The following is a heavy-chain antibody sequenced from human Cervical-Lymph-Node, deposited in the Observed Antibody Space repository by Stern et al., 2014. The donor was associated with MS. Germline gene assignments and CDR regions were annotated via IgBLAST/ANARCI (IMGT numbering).Heavy chain of an antibody. CDR2: ISYDGRDK. CDR3: AKGGSGSYLD. D-gene: IGHD1-26*01. V-gene: IGHV3-30*10. Sequence: QVQLVQSGGGVVQPGGSLRVSCAASGFVFRRYALHWVRQAPGKGLEWVTLISYDGRDKYYTDSVKARFTVSRDSSNNTVDLEMNSLRLEDAAGYYCAKGGSGSYLDWGQGSLVTVSS. CDR1: GFVFRRYA. J-gene: IGHJ4*02.